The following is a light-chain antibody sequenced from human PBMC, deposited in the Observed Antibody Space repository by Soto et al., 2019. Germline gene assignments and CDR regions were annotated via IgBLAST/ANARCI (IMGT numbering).Light chain of an antibody. Sequence: DIPMTQSPSTLSASVGDRVTITCRASQSVNSWLAWFQQKPGKAPKLLIYKASNLESGVPSRFSGSGSGTEFTLTISSLQPDDFATYYCQQFKSRWSFGQGTKVEIK. CDR2: KAS. J-gene: IGKJ1*01. V-gene: IGKV1-5*03. CDR1: QSVNSW. CDR3: QQFKSRWS.